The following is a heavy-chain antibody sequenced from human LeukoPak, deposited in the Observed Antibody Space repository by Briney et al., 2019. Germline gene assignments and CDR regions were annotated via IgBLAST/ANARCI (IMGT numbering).Heavy chain of an antibody. J-gene: IGHJ3*02. CDR1: GGSISSYY. D-gene: IGHD3-3*01. V-gene: IGHV4-59*01. CDR3: ARDAPTKSYDFWSGYYAFDI. Sequence: PSETLSLTCTVSGGSISSYYWSWIRQPPGKGLEWIGYIYYSGSTNYNPSLKSRVTISVDTSKSQFSLKLSSVTAADTAVYYCARDAPTKSYDFWSGYYAFDIWGQGTMVTVSS. CDR2: IYYSGST.